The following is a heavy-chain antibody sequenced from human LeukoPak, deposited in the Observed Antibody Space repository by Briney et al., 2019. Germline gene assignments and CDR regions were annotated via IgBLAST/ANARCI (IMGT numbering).Heavy chain of an antibody. CDR2: INPSGGST. Sequence: ASLKVSCKASGYTFTSYYMHWVRQAPGQGLEWMGIINPSGGSTSYAQKFQGRVTMTRDMSTSTVYMVLSSLRSEDTAVYYCARGYSYAPFDYWGQGTLVTVSS. J-gene: IGHJ4*02. CDR3: ARGYSYAPFDY. D-gene: IGHD5-18*01. V-gene: IGHV1-46*01. CDR1: GYTFTSYY.